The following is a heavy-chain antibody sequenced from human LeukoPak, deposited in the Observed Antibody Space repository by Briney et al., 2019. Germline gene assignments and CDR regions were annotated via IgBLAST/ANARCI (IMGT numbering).Heavy chain of an antibody. Sequence: GGSLRLSCAASGFTFSSYWMSWVRQAPGKGLEWVANIKQDGSEKYYVDSVKGRFTISRDNAKNSLYLQMNSLRAEDTAVYYCARDRVRATVTTSGAFDIWGQGTMVTVSS. D-gene: IGHD4-17*01. CDR1: GFTFSSYW. J-gene: IGHJ3*02. CDR2: IKQDGSEK. CDR3: ARDRVRATVTTSGAFDI. V-gene: IGHV3-7*01.